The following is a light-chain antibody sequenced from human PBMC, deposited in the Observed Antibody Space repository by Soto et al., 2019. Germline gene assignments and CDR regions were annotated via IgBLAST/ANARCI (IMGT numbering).Light chain of an antibody. CDR2: GNN. J-gene: IGLJ3*02. V-gene: IGLV1-47*01. CDR1: SPNVGRNY. CDR3: AAWDDSLSVWV. Sequence: QSVVTQPPSASGTPGQRVAISCSGSSPNVGRNYVYWYHQVPGTGPKLLIYGNNQRPSGVPDRFSGSKSGTSAPLAISGLRSEDEGDYFCAAWDDSLSVWVFGGGTKLTVL.